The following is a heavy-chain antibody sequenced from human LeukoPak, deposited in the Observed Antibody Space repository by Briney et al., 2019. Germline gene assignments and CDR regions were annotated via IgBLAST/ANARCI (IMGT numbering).Heavy chain of an antibody. V-gene: IGHV4-38-2*02. D-gene: IGHD4-17*01. Sequence: SETLSLTCTVSGYSISSGYYWGWIRQPPGKGLEWIGSIYHSGSTYYNPSLKSRVTISVDTSKNQFSLKLSSVTAADTAVYYCARAASTVTTDPRWYFDLWGRGTLVTVSS. CDR3: ARAASTVTTDPRWYFDL. CDR1: GYSISSGYY. J-gene: IGHJ2*01. CDR2: IYHSGST.